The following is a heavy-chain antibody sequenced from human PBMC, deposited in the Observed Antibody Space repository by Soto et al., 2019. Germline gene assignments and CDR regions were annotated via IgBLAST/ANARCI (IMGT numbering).Heavy chain of an antibody. V-gene: IGHV3-11*06. CDR3: VRGGCGALFDP. J-gene: IGHJ5*02. CDR2: ISPGSRYL. CDR1: GFTFSDYY. D-gene: IGHD2-21*01. Sequence: QVQLVESGGGLVTPGGSLRLSCASSGFTFSDYYMSWIRQAPGKGLEWLSYISPGSRYLAYADSVKGRFTIFRDNARRSLSLQINSLTVDDTAIYYCVRGGCGALFDPWGQGSLVTVSS.